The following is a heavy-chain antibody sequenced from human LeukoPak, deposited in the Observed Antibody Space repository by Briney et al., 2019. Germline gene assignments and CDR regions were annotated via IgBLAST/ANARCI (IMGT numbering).Heavy chain of an antibody. CDR3: AKVDGITIFEVFDY. CDR2: ISGSGGST. Sequence: GGSLRLSCAASGFAFSSYAMSWVRQAPGKGLEWVSAISGSGGSTYYADSVKGRFTISRDNYKNTLYLQMNSLRAEDTAVYYCAKVDGITIFEVFDYWGQGTLVTASS. J-gene: IGHJ4*02. CDR1: GFAFSSYA. D-gene: IGHD3-3*01. V-gene: IGHV3-23*01.